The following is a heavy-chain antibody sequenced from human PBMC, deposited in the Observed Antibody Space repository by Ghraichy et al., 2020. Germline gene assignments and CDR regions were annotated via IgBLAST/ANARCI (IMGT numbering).Heavy chain of an antibody. D-gene: IGHD1-1*01. V-gene: IGHV4-4*07. J-gene: IGHJ4*02. CDR3: ARAGLETPLEY. CDR1: GGSISDYY. CDR2: IHASGST. Sequence: SETLSLTCTVSGGSISDYYWSWIRQPAGKGLEWIGRIHASGSTKDNPSLRSRVTMSVDTSKNQFSLNLNSVTAADTAVYYCARAGLETPLEYWGQGVLVTVSS.